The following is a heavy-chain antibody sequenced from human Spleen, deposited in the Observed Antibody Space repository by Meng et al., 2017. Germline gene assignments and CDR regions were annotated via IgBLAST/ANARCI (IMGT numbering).Heavy chain of an antibody. CDR3: ARGSTYGSGSFYRVDY. CDR1: GFTFSSYA. V-gene: IGHV3-30*04. Sequence: GGSLRLSCAASGFTFSSYAIHWVRQAPGKGLEWVAVISYDGSNKYYADSVKGRFTISRDNSKNTLYLQMNSLRAEDTAVYYCARGSTYGSGSFYRVDYWGQGTLVTVSS. CDR2: ISYDGSNK. D-gene: IGHD3-10*01. J-gene: IGHJ4*02.